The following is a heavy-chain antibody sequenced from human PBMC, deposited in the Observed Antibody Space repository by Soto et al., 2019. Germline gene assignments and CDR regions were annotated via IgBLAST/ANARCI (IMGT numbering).Heavy chain of an antibody. CDR1: GFILNDYW. D-gene: IGHD3-10*01. CDR2: IKQDGSEI. CDR3: VRGAPMGAY. J-gene: IGHJ4*02. Sequence: PGGSLRLSCAASGFILNDYWMHWVRQAPGKGLEWVANIKQDGSEIYYVDSVKGRFTISRDNAKNSLYLQMTSLRVEDMAVYVCVRGAPMGAYWGQVTLVTVSS. V-gene: IGHV3-7*01.